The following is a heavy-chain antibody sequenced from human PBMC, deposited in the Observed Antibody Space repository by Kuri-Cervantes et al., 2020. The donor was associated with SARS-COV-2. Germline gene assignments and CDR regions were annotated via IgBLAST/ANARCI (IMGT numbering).Heavy chain of an antibody. J-gene: IGHJ4*01. CDR2: ISYDGSNK. Sequence: GESLKISCAASGLTFSSYAMHWVRQAPGKGLEWVAVISYDGSNKYYADSVKGRFTIARDNSKNTLYLQMNSLRAEDTAVYYCWGGFYYWGQGTLVTVSS. CDR1: GLTFSSYA. D-gene: IGHD1-26*01. V-gene: IGHV3-30-3*01. CDR3: WGGFYY.